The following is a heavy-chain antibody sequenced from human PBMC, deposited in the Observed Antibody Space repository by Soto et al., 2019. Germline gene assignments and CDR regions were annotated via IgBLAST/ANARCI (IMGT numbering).Heavy chain of an antibody. V-gene: IGHV3-33*01. CDR2: IWYDGSNK. J-gene: IGHJ4*02. CDR1: GFTFSSYG. CDR3: ARATYFYDSSGYYYVGGFDY. Sequence: GSLRLSCAASGFTFSSYGMHWVRQAPGKGLEWVAVIWYDGSNKYYADSVKGRFTISRDNSKNTLYLQMNSLRAEDTAVYYCARATYFYDSSGYYYVGGFDYWGQGTLVTVSS. D-gene: IGHD3-22*01.